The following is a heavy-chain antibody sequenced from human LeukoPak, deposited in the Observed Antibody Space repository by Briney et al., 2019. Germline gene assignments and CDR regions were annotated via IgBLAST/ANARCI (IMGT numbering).Heavy chain of an antibody. V-gene: IGHV3-30*18. CDR1: GFTFSSYG. Sequence: SGGSLRPSCAASGFTFSSYGMHWVRQAPGKGLEWVAVISYDGSNKYYADSVKGRFTISRDNSKNTLYLQMNSLRAEDTAVYYCAKVLLWFGELLPMDVWGQGTTVTASS. D-gene: IGHD3-10*01. CDR2: ISYDGSNK. J-gene: IGHJ6*02. CDR3: AKVLLWFGELLPMDV.